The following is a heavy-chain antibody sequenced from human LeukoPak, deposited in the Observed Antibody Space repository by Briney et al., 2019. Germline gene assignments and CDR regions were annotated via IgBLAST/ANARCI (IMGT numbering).Heavy chain of an antibody. D-gene: IGHD2-15*01. Sequence: GASVKVSCKASGYTFTSYYMHWVRQAPGQGLEWMGWINPNSGGTNYAQKFQGRVTMTRDTSISTAYMELSRLRSDDTAVYYCARPVLGDGTVAAQFEHWGQGTLVTVSS. J-gene: IGHJ4*02. CDR1: GYTFTSYY. CDR2: INPNSGGT. V-gene: IGHV1-2*02. CDR3: ARPVLGDGTVAAQFEH.